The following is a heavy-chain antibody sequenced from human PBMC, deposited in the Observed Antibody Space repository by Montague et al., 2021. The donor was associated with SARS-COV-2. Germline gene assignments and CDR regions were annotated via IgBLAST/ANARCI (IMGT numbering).Heavy chain of an antibody. Sequence: SLRLSCAASGFTFSSYSITWVRQAPGKGLEWVSGISGSGGSTYYADSVKGRFTISRDKSKNTLYLQMNSLRAEDTAVYYCAKDRSSSGWFGGFDYWGQGTLVTVSS. CDR3: AKDRSSSGWFGGFDY. V-gene: IGHV3-23*01. D-gene: IGHD6-19*01. J-gene: IGHJ4*02. CDR1: GFTFSSYS. CDR2: ISGSGGST.